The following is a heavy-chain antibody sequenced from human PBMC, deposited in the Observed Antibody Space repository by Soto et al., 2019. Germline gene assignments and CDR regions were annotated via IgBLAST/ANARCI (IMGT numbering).Heavy chain of an antibody. CDR3: AKEGTGDSSGYYYGFFDY. Sequence: PGGSLRLSCAVSGFTFGSYGMHWVRQAPGKGLEWVAVISYDGSNKYYADSVKGRFTISRDNSKNTLYLQMNSLRAEDTAVYYCAKEGTGDSSGYYYGFFDYWGQGTLVTVSS. J-gene: IGHJ4*02. V-gene: IGHV3-30*18. D-gene: IGHD3-22*01. CDR2: ISYDGSNK. CDR1: GFTFGSYG.